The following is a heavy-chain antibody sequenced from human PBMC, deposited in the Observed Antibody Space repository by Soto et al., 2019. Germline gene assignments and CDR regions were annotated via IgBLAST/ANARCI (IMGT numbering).Heavy chain of an antibody. D-gene: IGHD2-21*01. CDR3: ATGFDTIADLHY. V-gene: IGHV3-53*01. Sequence: RLSSAPLGVTVRRNSLSWGRQAPGKGLEWASVIYSGDKTDYADSVRGRFTISTDNSQNIIYLQMNNLRGEDTAVYYCATGFDTIADLHYSGQGTLVTDSS. J-gene: IGHJ4*02. CDR2: IYSGDKT. CDR1: GVTVRRNS.